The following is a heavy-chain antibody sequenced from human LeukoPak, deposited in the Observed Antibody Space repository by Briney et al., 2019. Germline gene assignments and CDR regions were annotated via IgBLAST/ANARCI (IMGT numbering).Heavy chain of an antibody. CDR2: NIPIFGTA. V-gene: IGHV1-69*13. CDR3: ARGGNWNYASV. J-gene: IGHJ4*02. Sequence: EASVKVSCKASGGTFSSYAISWVRQAPGQGLEWMGGNIPIFGTANYAQKFQGRVTITADESTSTAYMELSSLRSEDTAVYYCARGGNWNYASVWGQGTLVTVSS. CDR1: GGTFSSYA. D-gene: IGHD1-7*01.